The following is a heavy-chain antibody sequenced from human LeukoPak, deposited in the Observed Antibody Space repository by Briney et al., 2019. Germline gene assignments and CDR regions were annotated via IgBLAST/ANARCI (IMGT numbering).Heavy chain of an antibody. CDR1: GGTFSSYA. V-gene: IGHV1-69*06. CDR3: AREGGATWSDAFDI. Sequence: SVKVSCKASGGTFSSYAISWVRQAPGQGLEWMGGIIPIFGTANYAQKFQGRVTITADKSTSTAYMELSSLRSEDTAVYYCAREGGATWSDAFDIWGQGTMVTVSS. J-gene: IGHJ3*02. D-gene: IGHD1-26*01. CDR2: IIPIFGTA.